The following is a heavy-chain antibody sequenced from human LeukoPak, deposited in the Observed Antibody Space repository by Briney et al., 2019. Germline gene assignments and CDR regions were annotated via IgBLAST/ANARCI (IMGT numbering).Heavy chain of an antibody. Sequence: PGGSLRLSCAASGFTFSSYWMHWVRQAPGKGLGWVSRINTDGSSTSYADSVKGRFTISRNNAKNTLYLQMTSLRAEDTAVYYFARDLPQWRTERDYWGQGTLVTVSS. CDR2: INTDGSST. D-gene: IGHD6-19*01. J-gene: IGHJ4*02. CDR3: ARDLPQWRTERDY. V-gene: IGHV3-74*01. CDR1: GFTFSSYW.